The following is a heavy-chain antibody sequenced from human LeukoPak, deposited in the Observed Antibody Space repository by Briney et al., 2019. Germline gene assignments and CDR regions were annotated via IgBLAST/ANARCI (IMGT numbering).Heavy chain of an antibody. Sequence: TSKTLSLTCTVSGASISSSTYYWGWIRQPPGKGLEWIGSIYSSGITYCNPSLKSRVTIFADTSKNQVSLQLSSVTAADTAVYYCAGRPAGYWGQGTLVTVSS. J-gene: IGHJ4*02. CDR1: GASISSSTYY. CDR3: AGRPAGY. V-gene: IGHV4-39*01. CDR2: IYSSGIT.